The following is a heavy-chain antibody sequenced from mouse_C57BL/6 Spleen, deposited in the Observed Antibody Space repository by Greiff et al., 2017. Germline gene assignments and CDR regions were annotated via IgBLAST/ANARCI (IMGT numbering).Heavy chain of an antibody. D-gene: IGHD1-1*01. Sequence: QVQLQQSGPGLVQPSQSLSITCTVSGFSLTSYGVHWVRQSPGKGLEWLGVIWSGGSTDYNAAFISRLSISKDNSKSQVFFKMNSLQADDTAIYYCARTVVAIPYAMDYWGQGTSVTVSS. CDR3: ARTVVAIPYAMDY. J-gene: IGHJ4*01. V-gene: IGHV2-2*01. CDR1: GFSLTSYG. CDR2: IWSGGST.